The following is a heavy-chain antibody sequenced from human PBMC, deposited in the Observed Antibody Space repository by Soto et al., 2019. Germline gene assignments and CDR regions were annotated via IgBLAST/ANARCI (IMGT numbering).Heavy chain of an antibody. Sequence: QVQLVQSGAEVKKPGAPVKVSCKASGYTFTDYDINWVRQATGQGLEWMGWMNPNTGNTRYAQNFQGRLIMTRDISISTAYMELSSLRSEDTAVYYCARGKLATMTDFWGQGTLVTVSS. CDR2: MNPNTGNT. CDR3: ARGKLATMTDF. J-gene: IGHJ4*02. CDR1: GYTFTDYD. V-gene: IGHV1-8*01. D-gene: IGHD5-12*01.